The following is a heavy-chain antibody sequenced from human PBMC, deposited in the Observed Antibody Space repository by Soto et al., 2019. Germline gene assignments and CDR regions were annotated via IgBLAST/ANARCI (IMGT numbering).Heavy chain of an antibody. CDR1: GYTFTGYY. CDR2: INPNSGGT. J-gene: IGHJ4*02. CDR3: ASGNYLRGVIRSTIDY. Sequence: ASVKVSCKASGYTFTGYYMHWVRQAPGQGLEWMGWINPNSGGTNYAQKFQGRVTMTRDTSISTAYMELSRLRSDDTAVYYCASGNYLRGVIRSTIDYWGQGTLVTVSS. V-gene: IGHV1-2*02. D-gene: IGHD3-10*01.